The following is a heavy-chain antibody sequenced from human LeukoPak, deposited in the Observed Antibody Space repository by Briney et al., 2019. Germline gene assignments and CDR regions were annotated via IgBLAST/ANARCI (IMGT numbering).Heavy chain of an antibody. CDR1: GFTFSSYS. CDR2: ISSSSSYI. J-gene: IGHJ6*02. D-gene: IGHD6-13*01. CDR3: VAAAGTAYYYYGMDV. V-gene: IGHV3-21*01. Sequence: GGSLRLSCAASGFTFSSYSMYWVRQAPGKGLEWVSSISSSSSYIYYADSVKGRFTISRDNAKNSLYLQMNSLRAEDTAVYYCVAAAGTAYYYYGMDVWGQGTTVTVSS.